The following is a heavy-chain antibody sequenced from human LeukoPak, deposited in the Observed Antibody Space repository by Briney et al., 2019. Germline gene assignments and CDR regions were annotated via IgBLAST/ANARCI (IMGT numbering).Heavy chain of an antibody. V-gene: IGHV3-30*02. J-gene: IGHJ4*02. D-gene: IGHD5-18*01. CDR1: GFTVSSNY. CDR3: AKEDVWDRFSYGLGHYFDY. CDR2: IRYDGNNK. Sequence: GGSLRLSCAASGFTVSSNYMSWVRQAPGKGLEWVAFIRYDGNNKYYADSVKGRFTISRDNSKNTLYLQMNSLRPEDTAVYYCAKEDVWDRFSYGLGHYFDYWGQGTLVTVSS.